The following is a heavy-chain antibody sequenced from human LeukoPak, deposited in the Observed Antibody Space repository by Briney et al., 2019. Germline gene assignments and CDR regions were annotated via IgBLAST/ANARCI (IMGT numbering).Heavy chain of an antibody. J-gene: IGHJ4*02. CDR1: GGSISGYY. CDR3: ARERYNTGWYSDY. D-gene: IGHD6-19*01. Sequence: SETLSLTCTVSGGSISGYYWSWIRQPAGKGLEWIGRIYSSGSTNYNPSLKSRVTMSVDTSKKQFSLKLSSVTAADTAVYFCARERYNTGWYSDYWGRGTLVTVSS. CDR2: IYSSGST. V-gene: IGHV4-4*07.